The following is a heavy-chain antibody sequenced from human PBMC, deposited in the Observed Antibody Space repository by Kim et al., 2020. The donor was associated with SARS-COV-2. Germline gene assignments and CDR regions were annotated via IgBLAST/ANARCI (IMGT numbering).Heavy chain of an antibody. CDR2: IYYSGST. J-gene: IGHJ4*02. Sequence: SETLSLTCTVSGGSISSGGYYWSWIRQHPGKGLEWIGYIYYSGSTYYNPSLKSRVTISVDTSKNQFSLKLSSVTAADTAVYYCARVRTHYYDSSGGVDYWGQGTLVTVSS. V-gene: IGHV4-31*03. CDR1: GGSISSGGYY. CDR3: ARVRTHYYDSSGGVDY. D-gene: IGHD3-22*01.